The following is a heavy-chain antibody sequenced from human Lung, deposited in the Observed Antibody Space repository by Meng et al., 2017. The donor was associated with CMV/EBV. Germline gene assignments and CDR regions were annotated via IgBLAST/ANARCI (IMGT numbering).Heavy chain of an antibody. CDR1: GGSISSSSYY. CDR2: IYYSGST. Sequence: SETLSLXCTVSGGSISSSSYYWGWIRQPPGKGLEWIGSIYYSGSTYYNPSLKSRVTISVDTSKNQFSLKLSSVTAADTAVYYCARDLYCSSTSCYLEYYYYGMDVWGQGTTVTAP. D-gene: IGHD2-2*01. V-gene: IGHV4-39*07. CDR3: ARDLYCSSTSCYLEYYYYGMDV. J-gene: IGHJ6*02.